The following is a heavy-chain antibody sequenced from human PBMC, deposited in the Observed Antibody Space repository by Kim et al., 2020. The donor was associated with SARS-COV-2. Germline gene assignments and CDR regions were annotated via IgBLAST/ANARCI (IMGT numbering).Heavy chain of an antibody. CDR3: ARGGYCTSTSCYDKYSFDY. J-gene: IGHJ4*02. D-gene: IGHD2-2*01. CDR2: LYYSGNT. CDR1: GGSISSYY. V-gene: IGHV4-59*13. Sequence: SETLSLTCTVSGGSISSYYWSWIRQPPGKGLEWIGYLYYSGNTDYNPSLKSRVTISLDTSKNQFSLKLSSVTAADTAVYYCARGGYCTSTSCYDKYSFDYWGQGTLVTVSS.